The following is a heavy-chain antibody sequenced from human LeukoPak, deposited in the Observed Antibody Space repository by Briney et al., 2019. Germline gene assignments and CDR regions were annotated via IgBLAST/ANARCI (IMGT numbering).Heavy chain of an antibody. Sequence: GGSLRLSCVAPGFTFGDYSMAWVRQLPGGGLEWVSAIARDDFTVYPDPLKGRFTISRDNSRNTLYLQMNTLRAEDTAVYYCVKERDRGTDVADDFDFWGQGTLVTVSS. V-gene: IGHV3-23*01. CDR2: IARDDFT. J-gene: IGHJ4*02. CDR1: GFTFGDYS. D-gene: IGHD6-19*01. CDR3: VKERDRGTDVADDFDF.